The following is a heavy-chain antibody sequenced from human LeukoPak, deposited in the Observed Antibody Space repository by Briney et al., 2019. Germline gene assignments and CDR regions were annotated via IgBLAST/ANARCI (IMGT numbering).Heavy chain of an antibody. Sequence: PSQTLSLTCTVSGGSISAYYWNWIRQTPGKGLEWIGYVYYSGITYSNPSLQSRVTISVDTSKNHFSLSLGSVTPADTAVYYCARSDFWCGSPAYWGLGTLVTVSS. D-gene: IGHD3-3*01. V-gene: IGHV4-59*01. CDR2: VYYSGIT. CDR3: ARSDFWCGSPAY. J-gene: IGHJ4*02. CDR1: GGSISAYY.